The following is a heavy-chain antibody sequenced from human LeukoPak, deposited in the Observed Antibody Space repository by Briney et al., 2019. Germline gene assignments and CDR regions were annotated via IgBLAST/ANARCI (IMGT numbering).Heavy chain of an antibody. Sequence: GGSLRLSCAASGFTFSIYAMHWVRQAPGKGLEWVAVISYVGSNKYYAGSVKGRFTISRDNSKNTLYLQMNSLRAEDTALYYCARARGYCSGGSCSLTNYFDSWGQGTLVTVSS. CDR1: GFTFSIYA. D-gene: IGHD2-15*01. V-gene: IGHV3-30-3*01. CDR3: ARARGYCSGGSCSLTNYFDS. CDR2: ISYVGSNK. J-gene: IGHJ4*02.